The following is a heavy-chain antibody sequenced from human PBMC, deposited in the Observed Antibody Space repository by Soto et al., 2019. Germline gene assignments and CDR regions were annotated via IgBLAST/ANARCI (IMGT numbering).Heavy chain of an antibody. Sequence: QVQLVQSGAEVMKPGASVKVSCKASGYTLASYDINWVRQATGQGLEWMGWMNPNSGNTGYAQKFQGRVIMTRNTSTNTAYLERSNLRSEDTAVYYCARPLVVESCTNSVCQVGYSFDLWGQGTIVTVSA. CDR3: ARPLVVESCTNSVCQVGYSFDL. V-gene: IGHV1-8*01. D-gene: IGHD2-8*01. J-gene: IGHJ3*01. CDR1: GYTLASYD. CDR2: MNPNSGNT.